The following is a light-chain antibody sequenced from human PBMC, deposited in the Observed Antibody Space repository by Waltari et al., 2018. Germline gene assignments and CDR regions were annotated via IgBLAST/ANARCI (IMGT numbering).Light chain of an antibody. CDR1: QSLLHSDGYNY. J-gene: IGKJ1*01. CDR2: LSF. CDR3: MQALHTPPT. V-gene: IGKV2-28*01. Sequence: EIVMTQSPLSLPVTPGEPASISCRSSQSLLHSDGYNYLNWYLQKPGQSPQLLIYLSFIWASGVPDRFTGSGAGTDFTLKIGRVEAEDVGFYYCMQALHTPPTFGQGTRAEIK.